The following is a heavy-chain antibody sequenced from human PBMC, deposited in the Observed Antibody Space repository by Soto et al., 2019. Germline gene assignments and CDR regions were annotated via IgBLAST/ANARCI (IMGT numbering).Heavy chain of an antibody. CDR2: IYYSGST. CDR1: GGSISSYY. Sequence: SETLSLTCTVSGGSISSYYWSWIRQPPGKGLEWIGYIYYSGSTNYNPSLKSRVTISVDTSKNQFSLKLSSVTAADTAVYYCAGGWENFDYWGQGTLVTVSS. D-gene: IGHD1-26*01. V-gene: IGHV4-59*01. CDR3: AGGWENFDY. J-gene: IGHJ4*02.